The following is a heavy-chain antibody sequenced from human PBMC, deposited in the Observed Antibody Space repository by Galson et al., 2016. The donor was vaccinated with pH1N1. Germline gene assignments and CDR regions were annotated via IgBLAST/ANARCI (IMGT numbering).Heavy chain of an antibody. V-gene: IGHV1-69*13. D-gene: IGHD4-17*01. CDR1: GGTFSSYA. CDR3: ERGGYGDYTDYLDV. CDR2: IIPIFGTS. J-gene: IGHJ6*03. Sequence: SVKVSCKASGGTFSSYAISWVRQAPGQGLEWMGRIIPIFGTSNYAQKFQGRVTITADESTSTAYMELSSPRSEDTAVYYFERGGYGDYTDYLDVWGKGTTVTVFS.